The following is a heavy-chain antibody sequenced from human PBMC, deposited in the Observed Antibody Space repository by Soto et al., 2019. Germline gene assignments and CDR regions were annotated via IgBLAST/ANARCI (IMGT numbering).Heavy chain of an antibody. CDR3: ARAGGNGYFDY. CDR1: GFTFSSYG. V-gene: IGHV3-30*03. CDR2: ISYDGSNK. D-gene: IGHD2-15*01. J-gene: IGHJ4*02. Sequence: GESLKISCAASGFTFSSYGMHWVRQAPGKGLEWVAVISYDGSNKYYADSVKGRFTISRDNSKNTLYLQMNSLRAEDTAVYYCARAGGNGYFDYWGQGTLVTVSS.